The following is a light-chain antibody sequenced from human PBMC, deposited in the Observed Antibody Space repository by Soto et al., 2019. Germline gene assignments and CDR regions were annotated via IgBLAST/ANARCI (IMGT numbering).Light chain of an antibody. V-gene: IGKV1-8*01. Sequence: AIRMTQSPSSFSASTGDRVTITCRASQGISSYLAWYQQKPGKAPKLLIYAASTLQSGVPSRFSGSGSGTDFTLTLSCLQTEDFATYYCQQYYSYPRTFGPGTKVDI. CDR1: QGISSY. CDR3: QQYYSYPRT. CDR2: AAS. J-gene: IGKJ3*01.